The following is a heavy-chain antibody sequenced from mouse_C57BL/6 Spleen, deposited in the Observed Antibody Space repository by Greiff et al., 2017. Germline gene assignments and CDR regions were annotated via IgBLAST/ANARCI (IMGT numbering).Heavy chain of an antibody. V-gene: IGHV1-59*01. CDR1: GYTFTSYW. Sequence: QVQLKQPGAELVRPGTSVKLSCKASGYTFTSYWMHWVKQRPGQGLEWIGVIDPSDSYTNYNQKFKGKATLTVDTSSSTAYMQLSSLTSEDSAVYYCARSGDYGKGDYWGQGTTLTVSS. CDR3: ARSGDYGKGDY. J-gene: IGHJ2*01. D-gene: IGHD2-1*01. CDR2: IDPSDSYT.